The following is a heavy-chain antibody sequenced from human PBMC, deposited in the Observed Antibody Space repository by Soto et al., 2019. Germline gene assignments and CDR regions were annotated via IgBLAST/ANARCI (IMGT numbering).Heavy chain of an antibody. J-gene: IGHJ5*02. D-gene: IGHD2-2*02. Sequence: SETLSITCTVSGGSISSYYWSWIRQPPGKGLEWIGYIYYSGRTNYNPSLKSRVTISVDTSKNQFSLKLSSVTAADTAVYYCARGYCSSTICYIWDNWFDPWGQGTLVTVSS. CDR2: IYYSGRT. V-gene: IGHV4-59*01. CDR3: ARGYCSSTICYIWDNWFDP. CDR1: GGSISSYY.